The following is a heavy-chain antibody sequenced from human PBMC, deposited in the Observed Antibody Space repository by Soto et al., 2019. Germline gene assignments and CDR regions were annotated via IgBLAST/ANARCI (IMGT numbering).Heavy chain of an antibody. V-gene: IGHV1-24*01. CDR2: FDPEDGET. CDR3: ATERLGSSGWSPHFAY. D-gene: IGHD6-19*01. J-gene: IGHJ4*02. Sequence: ASVKVSCKVSGYTLTELSMHWVRQAPGKGLEWMGGFDPEDGETIYAQKFQGRVTMTEDTSTDTAYMELSSPRSEDTAVYHCATERLGSSGWSPHFAYWGQGTLVTVSS. CDR1: GYTLTELS.